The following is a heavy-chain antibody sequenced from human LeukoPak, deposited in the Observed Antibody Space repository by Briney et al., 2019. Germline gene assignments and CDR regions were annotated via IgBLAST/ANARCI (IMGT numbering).Heavy chain of an antibody. CDR3: ASSRIFADD. D-gene: IGHD2-15*01. Sequence: GGSLRLSCAASGFTFSSYNMNWVRQAPGKGLEWVSSISSSSNNIYYADSVKGRFTISRDNAKNSLYLQMNSLRAEDTAVYYWASSRIFADDWGQGTLVTVSS. CDR1: GFTFSSYN. CDR2: ISSSSNNI. J-gene: IGHJ4*02. V-gene: IGHV3-21*01.